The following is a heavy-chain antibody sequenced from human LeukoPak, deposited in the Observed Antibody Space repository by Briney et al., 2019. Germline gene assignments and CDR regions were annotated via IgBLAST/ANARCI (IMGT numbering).Heavy chain of an antibody. D-gene: IGHD1-26*01. CDR2: IYYSGST. Sequence: SETLSLTCTVSGGSISSSSYYWGWIRQPPGKGLEWIGSIYYSGSTYYNPSLKSRVTISVDTSKNQFSLKLSSVTAADTAVYYCARGQRDKSGSYWFDYWGQGTLVTVSS. CDR3: ARGQRDKSGSYWFDY. J-gene: IGHJ4*02. CDR1: GGSISSSSYY. V-gene: IGHV4-39*07.